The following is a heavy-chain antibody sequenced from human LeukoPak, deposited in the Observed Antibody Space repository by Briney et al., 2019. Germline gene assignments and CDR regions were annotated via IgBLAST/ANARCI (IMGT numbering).Heavy chain of an antibody. D-gene: IGHD7-27*01. CDR2: ISGSGGST. CDR3: AKDWDGTGDLPDAFDI. J-gene: IGHJ3*02. CDR1: GFTFSSYA. V-gene: IGHV3-23*01. Sequence: GGSLRLSCAASGFTFSSYAMSWVRQAPGKGLEWVSAISGSGGSTYYADSVKGRFTISRDNTKNTLYLQMNSLRAEDTAVYYCAKDWDGTGDLPDAFDIWGQGAMVTVSS.